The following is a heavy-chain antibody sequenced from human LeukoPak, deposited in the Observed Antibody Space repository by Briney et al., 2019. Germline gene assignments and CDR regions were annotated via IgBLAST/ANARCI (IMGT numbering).Heavy chain of an antibody. D-gene: IGHD1-26*01. Sequence: SQTLSLTYAISGDRVSSNSAAWNWIRQSPSRGLEWLGRTFYRSKWYNDYAVSVKSRITINPDTSKNQFSLQLKSVTPEDTAIYYCARIVGVAIDFWGQGTLVTVSS. J-gene: IGHJ4*02. CDR2: TFYRSKWYN. CDR3: ARIVGVAIDF. V-gene: IGHV6-1*01. CDR1: GDRVSSNSAA.